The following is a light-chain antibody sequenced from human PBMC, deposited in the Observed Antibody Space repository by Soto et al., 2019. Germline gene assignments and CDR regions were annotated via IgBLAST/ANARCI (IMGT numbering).Light chain of an antibody. Sequence: DIQMTQSPSTLSASVGDRVTITCLASQSISSWLAWYQQKPGKAPKLLIYDASSLESGVPSSFSGSGSGTEFTLTISSLQPDDFETYYCQQYNSYSQTFGQGTMVDLK. CDR3: QQYNSYSQT. CDR1: QSISSW. V-gene: IGKV1-5*01. CDR2: DAS. J-gene: IGKJ1*01.